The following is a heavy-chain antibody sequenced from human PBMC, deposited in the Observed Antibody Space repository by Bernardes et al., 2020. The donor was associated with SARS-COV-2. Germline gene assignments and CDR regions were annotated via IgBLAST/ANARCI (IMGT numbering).Heavy chain of an antibody. CDR1: GCTFPSYG. Sequence: ASVKVSCKASGCTFPSYGSSWVRQAPGQGREGKGWTSASNGNTNYAQKLHGRLPIPTDTSTNTAYMELRRLRSANTAVYYCARMDWSSTRCYETNYYGMDVWGEGTTVTVSS. D-gene: IGHD2-2*01. CDR3: ARMDWSSTRCYETNYYGMDV. CDR2: TSASNGNT. V-gene: IGHV1-18*01. J-gene: IGHJ6*04.